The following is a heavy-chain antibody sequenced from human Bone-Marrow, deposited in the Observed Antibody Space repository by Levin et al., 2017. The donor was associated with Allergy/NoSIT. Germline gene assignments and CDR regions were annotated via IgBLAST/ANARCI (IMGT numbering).Heavy chain of an antibody. CDR3: ARDRAAAGTSGAGALHI. CDR1: GGSISSGGYY. J-gene: IGHJ3*02. CDR2: VYFSGNT. D-gene: IGHD6-13*01. V-gene: IGHV4-31*03. Sequence: PSQTLSLTCTVSGGSISSGGYYYSWIRQNPGKGLEWIGCVYFSGNTYYNPSLKSRVTISVDTSKNQFSLRLTSVTAADSAVYFCARDRAAAGTSGAGALHIWGQGTMVTVSS.